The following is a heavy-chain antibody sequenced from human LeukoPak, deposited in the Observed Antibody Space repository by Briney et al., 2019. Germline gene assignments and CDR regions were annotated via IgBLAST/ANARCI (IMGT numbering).Heavy chain of an antibody. J-gene: IGHJ4*02. CDR2: ISGSGGST. CDR1: GFTFSSYS. CDR3: AKSYDFWSGSSVGY. D-gene: IGHD3-3*01. V-gene: IGHV3-23*01. Sequence: GGSLRLSCAASGFTFSSYSMNWVRQAPGKGLEWVSAISGSGGSTYYADSVKGRFTISRDNSKNTLYLQMNSLRAEDTAVYYCAKSYDFWSGSSVGYWGQGTLVTVSS.